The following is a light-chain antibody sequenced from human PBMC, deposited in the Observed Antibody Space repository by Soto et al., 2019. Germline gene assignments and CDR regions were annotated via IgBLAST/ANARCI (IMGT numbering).Light chain of an antibody. Sequence: IVLTQSPGTLSLSPGERATLSCRASQSVSSSYLGWFQQKPGQAPRLLIYAASSRAAGIPDRFSGSGSGTDFTISVSRLEPEDFAVFYCQQYGSPPYSFGQGTKLEIK. CDR1: QSVSSSY. CDR2: AAS. CDR3: QQYGSPPYS. J-gene: IGKJ2*01. V-gene: IGKV3-20*01.